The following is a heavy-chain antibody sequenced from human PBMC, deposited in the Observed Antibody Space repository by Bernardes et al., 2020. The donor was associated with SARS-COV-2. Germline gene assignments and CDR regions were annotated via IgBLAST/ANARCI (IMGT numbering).Heavy chain of an antibody. CDR3: AKEVPEYRDSRGYAHYYYAMDV. J-gene: IGHJ6*02. V-gene: IGHV3-72*01. Sequence: GGSLRLSCAASGFTFSDHYMDWVRQAPGKGLEWVGRARNKAANYTTKYAAAVQGRFTIPRDDSDNSLFLQMNSLKTEDTAVYYCAKEVPEYRDSRGYAHYYYAMDVWGQGNTVTVSS. CDR2: ARNKAANYTT. CDR1: GFTFSDHY. D-gene: IGHD3-22*01.